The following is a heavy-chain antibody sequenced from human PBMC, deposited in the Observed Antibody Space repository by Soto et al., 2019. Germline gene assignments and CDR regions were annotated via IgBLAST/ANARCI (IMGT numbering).Heavy chain of an antibody. V-gene: IGHV1-69*01. Sequence: QVQLVQSGAEVRKPGSSVKVSCKTSGGLISKYSFNWVRQAPGQGLEWVGGVLPISGSTDYAQKFQGRLAITADRSTSTVYMELSRLRSDDTAKYYCATIRVRGGPLRFEDGGQGMLISVSS. CDR2: VLPISGST. J-gene: IGHJ4*01. CDR3: ATIRVRGGPLRFED. D-gene: IGHD5-12*01. CDR1: GGLISKYS.